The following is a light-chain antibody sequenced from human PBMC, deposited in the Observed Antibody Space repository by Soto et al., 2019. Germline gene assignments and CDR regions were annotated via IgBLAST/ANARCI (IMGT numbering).Light chain of an antibody. J-gene: IGKJ4*01. CDR3: QQYNDWLT. CDR1: QSVGSN. CDR2: GAS. V-gene: IGKV3-15*01. Sequence: EILMTQSPATLSVSPGEIATFSCGAIQSVGSNVAWYQQKPGQAPRLLIFGASTRATGIPARFTGSGSGTDFTLTIASLQSQDFAFYYCQQYNDWLTFGGGTKVDIK.